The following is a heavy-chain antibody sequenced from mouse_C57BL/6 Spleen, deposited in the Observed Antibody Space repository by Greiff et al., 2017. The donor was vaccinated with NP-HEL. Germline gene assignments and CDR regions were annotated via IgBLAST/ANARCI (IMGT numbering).Heavy chain of an antibody. D-gene: IGHD2-2*01. CDR2: INPGSGGT. Sequence: QVQLKESGAELVRPGTSVKVSCKASGYAFTNYLIEWVKQRPGQGLEWIGGINPGSGGTNYNEKFKGKATLTADKSSSTAYMQLSSLTSEDSAVYFCARLGYDGGFAYWGQGTLVTVSA. CDR3: ARLGYDGGFAY. CDR1: GYAFTNYL. J-gene: IGHJ3*01. V-gene: IGHV1-54*01.